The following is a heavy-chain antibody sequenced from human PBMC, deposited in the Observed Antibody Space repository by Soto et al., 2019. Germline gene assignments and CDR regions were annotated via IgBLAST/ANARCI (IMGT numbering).Heavy chain of an antibody. Sequence: QVQLVQSGAEVRKPGSSVNVSCTASGGTFSSHGIHWVRQAAGQGLEWMGGIIPMFATTNYAQKFQGRVTVTADESTTTVYMELSSLRSEDTAVYYCARRAVYLSSGWYYFDYWGQGTLVSVSS. J-gene: IGHJ4*02. CDR3: ARRAVYLSSGWYYFDY. CDR2: IIPMFATT. CDR1: GGTFSSHG. V-gene: IGHV1-69*01. D-gene: IGHD6-19*01.